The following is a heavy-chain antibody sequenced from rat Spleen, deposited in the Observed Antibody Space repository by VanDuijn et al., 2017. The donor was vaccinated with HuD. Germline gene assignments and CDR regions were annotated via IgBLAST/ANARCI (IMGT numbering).Heavy chain of an antibody. CDR1: GFSFSDYY. CDR2: ITYEGSST. CDR3: ARQRWDVMDA. J-gene: IGHJ4*01. Sequence: EVQLVESGGGLVQPGRSLKLSCVASGFSFSDYYMAWVRQAPKKGLEWVASITYEGSSTYYGDSVKGRFTVSRDNGKSVLYLQMDSLRSEDTATYYCARQRWDVMDAWGQGVSVTVSS. V-gene: IGHV5-22*01.